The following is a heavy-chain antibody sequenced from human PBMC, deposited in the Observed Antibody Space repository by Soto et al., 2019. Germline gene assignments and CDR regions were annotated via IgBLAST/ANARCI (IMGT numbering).Heavy chain of an antibody. J-gene: IGHJ4*02. D-gene: IGHD5-12*01. CDR3: ARLYSSYDSTDY. Sequence: QVQLVESGGGVVQPGRSLRLSCAASGFTFSSYAMHWVRQAPGKGLEWVAVISYDGSNKYYADSVKGRFTISRDNSKNTLYLEMNSLRAEDTAVYYCARLYSSYDSTDYWGQGTLVTVSS. CDR2: ISYDGSNK. CDR1: GFTFSSYA. V-gene: IGHV3-30-3*01.